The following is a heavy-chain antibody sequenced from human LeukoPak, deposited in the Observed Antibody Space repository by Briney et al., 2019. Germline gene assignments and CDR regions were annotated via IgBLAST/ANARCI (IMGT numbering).Heavy chain of an antibody. CDR2: IYTSGST. V-gene: IGHV4-4*07. J-gene: IGHJ4*02. Sequence: SETLSLTCTVSGGSISSYYWSWIRQPAGKGLEWIGRIYTSGSTNYNPSLKSRVTMSVDTSKNQFSLKLSSVTAADTAVYYCARGGSITIFGVVTHFDYWGQGTLVTVSS. CDR1: GGSISSYY. CDR3: ARGGSITIFGVVTHFDY. D-gene: IGHD3-3*01.